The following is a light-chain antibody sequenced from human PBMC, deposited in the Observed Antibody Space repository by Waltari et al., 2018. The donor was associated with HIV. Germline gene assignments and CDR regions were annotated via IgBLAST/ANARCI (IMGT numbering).Light chain of an antibody. CDR1: QIINNW. CDR2: KTS. J-gene: IGKJ2*01. Sequence: QMTQSPSTLSAGVGDKVTITCRASQIINNWLAWYQQKPGKPPKLLIYKTSYLESGVRSRFSGSGSGAVFTLMIDGLQPDDFATYYCQQYNSHSYAFGQGTKVDVK. V-gene: IGKV1-5*03. CDR3: QQYNSHSYA.